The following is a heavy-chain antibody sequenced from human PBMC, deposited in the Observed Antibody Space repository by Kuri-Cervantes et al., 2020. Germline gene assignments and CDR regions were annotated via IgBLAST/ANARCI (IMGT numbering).Heavy chain of an antibody. J-gene: IGHJ4*02. CDR3: AKADANGDFDY. CDR1: GGSISNGRW. Sequence: SETLSLTCAVSGGSISNGRWWSWVRQPPGKGLEWIGEIFQSGSTNYNPSLTSRVTISMDTSQNQFSLRLTSVTAADTAMYYCAKADANGDFDYWGQGTLVTVSS. D-gene: IGHD4-17*01. CDR2: IFQSGST. V-gene: IGHV4-4*02.